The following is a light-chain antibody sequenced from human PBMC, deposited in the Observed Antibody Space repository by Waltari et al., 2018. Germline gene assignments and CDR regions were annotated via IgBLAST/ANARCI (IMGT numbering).Light chain of an antibody. CDR3: AVWDDDVNSWV. CDR2: KND. V-gene: IGLV1-47*01. Sequence: QSALTQPPSASGTPGQGVTISCSGSNSNIGRNYVYWYQQVSGAAPKLLILKNDQRPSGVPDRFSGNRSVASASLAISGLRSEDEAEYYCAVWDDDVNSWVFGGGTKLTVL. J-gene: IGLJ3*02. CDR1: NSNIGRNY.